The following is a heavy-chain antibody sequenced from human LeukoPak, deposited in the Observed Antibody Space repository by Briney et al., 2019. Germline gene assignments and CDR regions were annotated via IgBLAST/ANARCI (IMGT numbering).Heavy chain of an antibody. J-gene: IGHJ4*02. D-gene: IGHD3-22*01. CDR3: ARGPLEQYYHDSSGYYYPFDY. CDR1: GGTFSSYA. CDR2: IIPIFGTA. V-gene: IGHV1-69*05. Sequence: VKVSCKASGGTFSSYAISWVRQAPGQGFEWMGGIIPIFGTANYAQKFQGRVTITTDESTSTAYMELSSLRSEDTAVYYCARGPLEQYYHDSSGYYYPFDYWGQGTLVTVSS.